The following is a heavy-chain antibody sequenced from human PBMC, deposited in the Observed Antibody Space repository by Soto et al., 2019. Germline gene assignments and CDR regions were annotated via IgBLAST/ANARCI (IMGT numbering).Heavy chain of an antibody. Sequence: PGGSLRLSCAAPGFTFSSYAMSWVRQAPGKGLEWVSAISGSGGSTYYADYVKGRFTISRDNSKNTLYLKMNSLRAEDTAVYYCAKAIAAADYYYYYMDVWGKGTTVTVSS. CDR2: ISGSGGST. D-gene: IGHD6-13*01. V-gene: IGHV3-23*01. CDR3: AKAIAAADYYYYYMDV. J-gene: IGHJ6*03. CDR1: GFTFSSYA.